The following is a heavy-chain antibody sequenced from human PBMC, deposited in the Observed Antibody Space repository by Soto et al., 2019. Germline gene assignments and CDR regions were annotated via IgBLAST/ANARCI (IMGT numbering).Heavy chain of an antibody. J-gene: IGHJ4*02. Sequence: QVQLVQSGAEVKKPGASVKVSCKASGYTFTSYTMHWVRQAPGQGLEWMGWINGGNGHTKYSQKFQGRVTITRDTSASTAYMELSSLRSEDTAVYYCARDGSSGTYYYWGQGTLLTVSS. CDR1: GYTFTSYT. V-gene: IGHV1-3*01. CDR2: INGGNGHT. CDR3: ARDGSSGTYYY. D-gene: IGHD1-26*01.